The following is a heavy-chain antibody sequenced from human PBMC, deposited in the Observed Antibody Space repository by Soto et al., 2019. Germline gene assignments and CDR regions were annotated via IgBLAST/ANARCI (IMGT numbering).Heavy chain of an antibody. CDR1: GGSISSGDYF. Sequence: SETLSLTCTVSGGSISSGDYFWTWVRQLPGKGLEWMGYIYFSGSAYYNPSLKSRLTMSLDTSENQFSLRLTSVTAADTGLYFCARDDHLTTHAYDYWGQGLLVTVSS. V-gene: IGHV4-31*03. CDR2: IYFSGSA. CDR3: ARDDHLTTHAYDY. D-gene: IGHD2-21*01. J-gene: IGHJ4*02.